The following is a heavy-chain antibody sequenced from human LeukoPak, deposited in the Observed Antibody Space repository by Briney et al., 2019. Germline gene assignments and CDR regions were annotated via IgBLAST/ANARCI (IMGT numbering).Heavy chain of an antibody. D-gene: IGHD2-2*03. CDR3: ARGGYCTTALCYAMNAFDI. J-gene: IGHJ3*02. V-gene: IGHV4-4*02. CDR1: GGSISSSNW. CDR2: IYHSGST. Sequence: SETLSLTCAVSGGSISSSNWWSWVRQPPGKGLEWIGEIYHSGSTNYNPSLKSRVTISVDKSKNQFSLKLSSVTAADTAVYYCARGGYCTTALCYAMNAFDIWGQGTMVTVSS.